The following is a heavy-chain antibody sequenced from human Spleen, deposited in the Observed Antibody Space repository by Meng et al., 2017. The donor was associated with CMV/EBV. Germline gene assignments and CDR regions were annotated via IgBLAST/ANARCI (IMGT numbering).Heavy chain of an antibody. Sequence: AGDNYSRYAKHWDRQDRGKGLEWVAIKSYAESHKYNAGAVKGRFTISRDNSKNTRYLQMNSLRPEDTAVYYCARVNIVGVTRWIDYWGQGTLVTVSS. V-gene: IGHV3-30*04. J-gene: IGHJ4*02. CDR1: GDNYSRYA. D-gene: IGHD1-26*01. CDR2: KSYAESHK. CDR3: ARVNIVGVTRWIDY.